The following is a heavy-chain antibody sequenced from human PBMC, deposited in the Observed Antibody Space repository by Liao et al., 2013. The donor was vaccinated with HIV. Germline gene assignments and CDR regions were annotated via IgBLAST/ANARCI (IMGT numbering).Heavy chain of an antibody. V-gene: IGHV4-4*07. CDR2: ISNSGSS. CDR1: AGSISNYY. J-gene: IGHJ3*02. Sequence: QVQLQESGPGLVKPSETLSLTCSVSAGSISNYYWTWIRQSAGKGLEWIGRISNSGSSNYNSSLKSRVTMSIDTSKSQVSLKLRSVTAADTAVYFCARVRLAVPGVDAFDIWGQGRWSPSL. CDR3: ARVRLAVPGVDAFDI. D-gene: IGHD6-19*01.